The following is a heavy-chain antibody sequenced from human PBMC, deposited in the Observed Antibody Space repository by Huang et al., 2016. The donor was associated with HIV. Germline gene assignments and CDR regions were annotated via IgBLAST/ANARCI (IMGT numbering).Heavy chain of an antibody. J-gene: IGHJ4*02. CDR3: ARAPHYGSGSYYY. CDR2: ITHSGST. CDR1: GGSFRGYY. Sequence: QVQLHQWGAGLLKPSETLSLTCAVYGGSFRGYYWGWIRQPPGKGLEWIGEITHSGSTNYNPSLKSRVTISEETSKNQFSLKLSSVTAADTAVYYCARAPHYGSGSYYYWGQGTLVTVSS. V-gene: IGHV4-34*01. D-gene: IGHD3-10*01.